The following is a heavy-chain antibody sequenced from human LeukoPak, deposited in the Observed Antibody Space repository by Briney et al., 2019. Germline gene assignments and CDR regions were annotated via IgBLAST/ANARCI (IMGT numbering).Heavy chain of an antibody. D-gene: IGHD6-19*01. V-gene: IGHV1-2*02. CDR2: INPNSGGT. Sequence: ASVKVSCKASGYTFTGYYMHWVRQAPGQGLEWMGWINPNSGGTNYAQKFQGRVTMTRDTSISTAYMELSRLRSDDTAVYYCARPRAVAVAALDYWGQGTLVTVSS. J-gene: IGHJ4*02. CDR1: GYTFTGYY. CDR3: ARPRAVAVAALDY.